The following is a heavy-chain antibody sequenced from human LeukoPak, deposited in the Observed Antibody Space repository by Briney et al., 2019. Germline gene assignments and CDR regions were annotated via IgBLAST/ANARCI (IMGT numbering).Heavy chain of an antibody. V-gene: IGHV4-4*07. Sequence: SETLSLTCTVSGGSISSYYWSWIRQPAGKGLEWIGRIYTSGSTNYNPSLRSRVTMSVDTSKNQFSLKLSSVTAADTAVYYCARVTWELGAFDIWGQGTMVTVSS. D-gene: IGHD1-26*01. CDR2: IYTSGST. CDR1: GGSISSYY. J-gene: IGHJ3*02. CDR3: ARVTWELGAFDI.